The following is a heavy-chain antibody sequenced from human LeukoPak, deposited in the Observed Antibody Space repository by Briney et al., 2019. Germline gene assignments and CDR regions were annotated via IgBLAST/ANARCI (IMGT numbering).Heavy chain of an antibody. CDR3: ATLMWGSGSYTPFDY. CDR1: GYTLTELS. V-gene: IGHV1-24*01. CDR2: FDPEDGET. D-gene: IGHD3-10*01. J-gene: IGHJ4*02. Sequence: ASVKVSCKVSGYTLTELSMHWVRQAPGKGLEWMGGFDPEDGETIYAQKFQGRVTMTEDTSTDTAYMELSSLRSEDTAVYYCATLMWGSGSYTPFDYWGQGTLVTVSS.